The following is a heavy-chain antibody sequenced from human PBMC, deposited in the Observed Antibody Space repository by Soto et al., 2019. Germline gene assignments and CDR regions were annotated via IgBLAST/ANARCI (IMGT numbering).Heavy chain of an antibody. V-gene: IGHV1-2*04. CDR1: GYTFTGYH. J-gene: IGHJ6*02. D-gene: IGHD3-9*01. CDR2: INPNSGGT. Sequence: ASLNVYRKASGYTFTGYHMHRLRQTKGQGLEWMGWINPNSGGTNYAQKFQGWVTMTRDTSISTAYMELNRLRSDDTAVYYCARAYILTGYYKGYGMDVWGQGTTVTVSS. CDR3: ARAYILTGYYKGYGMDV.